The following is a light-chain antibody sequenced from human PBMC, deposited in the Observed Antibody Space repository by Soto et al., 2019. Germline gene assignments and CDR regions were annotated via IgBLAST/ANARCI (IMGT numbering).Light chain of an antibody. CDR2: GTY. V-gene: IGKV3-20*01. Sequence: IFSHSVGTLSLSPEESVTHSVRAVQSISGTYLAWYQHKPGQAPRLLISGTYTRATGIPDRFSGRGSGTDFSLTISRLEPGDFAVYYCQHYGDSLSITFGQGTRLEI. CDR1: QSISGTY. CDR3: QHYGDSLSIT. J-gene: IGKJ5*01.